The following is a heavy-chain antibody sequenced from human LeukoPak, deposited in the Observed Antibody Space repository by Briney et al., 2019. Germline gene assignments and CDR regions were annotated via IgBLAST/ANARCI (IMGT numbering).Heavy chain of an antibody. Sequence: GGSLRLSCAASGFTFSSYAMHRVRQAPGKGLEWVAVISYDGSNKYYADSVRGRFTISRDNSKNTLYLQMNSLRAEDTAVYYCAREHYGSGSSDYWGQGTLVTVSS. CDR3: AREHYGSGSSDY. J-gene: IGHJ4*02. V-gene: IGHV3-30-3*01. CDR1: GFTFSSYA. CDR2: ISYDGSNK. D-gene: IGHD3-10*01.